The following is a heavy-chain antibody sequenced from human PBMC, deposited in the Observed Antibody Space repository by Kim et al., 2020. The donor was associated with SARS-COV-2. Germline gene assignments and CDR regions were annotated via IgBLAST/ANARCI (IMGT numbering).Heavy chain of an antibody. CDR2: INHSGST. V-gene: IGHV4-34*01. CDR1: GGSFSGYY. D-gene: IGHD2-15*01. Sequence: SETLSLTCAVYGGSFSGYYWSWIRQPPGKGLEWIGEINHSGSTNYNPSLKSRVTISVDTSKNQFSLKLSSVTAADTAVYYCATTPAGALLGYWGQGTLVTVSS. J-gene: IGHJ4*02. CDR3: ATTPAGALLGY.